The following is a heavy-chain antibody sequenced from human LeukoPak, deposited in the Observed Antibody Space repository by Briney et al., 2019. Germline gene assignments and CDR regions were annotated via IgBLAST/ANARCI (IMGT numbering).Heavy chain of an antibody. CDR1: GFTVSSNY. V-gene: IGHV3-53*01. J-gene: IGHJ4*02. CDR2: IYSGGST. CDR3: ARVGSGWLTFDY. Sequence: GSLRLSCAASGFTVSSNYMSWVRQAPGKGLEWVSVIYSGGSTYYADSVKGRFTISRDNSKNTPYLQMNSLRAEDTAVYYCARVGSGWLTFDYWGQGTLVTVSS. D-gene: IGHD6-19*01.